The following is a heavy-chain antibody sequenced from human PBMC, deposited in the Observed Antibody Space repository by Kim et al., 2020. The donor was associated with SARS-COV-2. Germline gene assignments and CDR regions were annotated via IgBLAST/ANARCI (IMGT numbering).Heavy chain of an antibody. V-gene: IGHV3-23*01. CDR3: AKEPKGGGTFDY. D-gene: IGHD1-26*01. Sequence: YYADSVKGRFTISRDNSKNTLYLQMNSLRAEDTAVYYCAKEPKGGGTFDYWGQGTLVTVSS. J-gene: IGHJ4*02.